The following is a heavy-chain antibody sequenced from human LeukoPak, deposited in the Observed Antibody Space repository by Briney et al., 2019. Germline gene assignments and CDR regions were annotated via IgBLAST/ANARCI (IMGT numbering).Heavy chain of an antibody. CDR1: GFTFGDYA. D-gene: IGHD5-12*01. Sequence: GGSLRLSCTASGFTFGDYAVTWVRQAPGKGLEWVGFIRSKAYGGTTEYAASVKGRLTISRDDSKGIAYLQMNSLKTEDTAVYYCTTYDPSDYYGMDVWGQGTTVTVSS. CDR3: TTYDPSDYYGMDV. V-gene: IGHV3-49*04. CDR2: IRSKAYGGTT. J-gene: IGHJ6*02.